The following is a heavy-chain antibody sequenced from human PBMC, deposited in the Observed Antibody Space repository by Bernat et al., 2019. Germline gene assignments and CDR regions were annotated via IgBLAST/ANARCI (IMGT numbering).Heavy chain of an antibody. CDR1: GFTFSSYS. V-gene: IGHV3-21*01. CDR3: AGQGYCSGGSCYGPDY. D-gene: IGHD2-15*01. Sequence: EVQLVESGGGLVKPGGSLRLSCAASGFTFSSYSMNWVRQAPGKGLGWVSSISSSSSYIYYAASVKGGFTSSRDNAKNSLYLQMNSLRAEDTAVYYCAGQGYCSGGSCYGPDYWGQGTLVTVSS. CDR2: ISSSSSYI. J-gene: IGHJ4*02.